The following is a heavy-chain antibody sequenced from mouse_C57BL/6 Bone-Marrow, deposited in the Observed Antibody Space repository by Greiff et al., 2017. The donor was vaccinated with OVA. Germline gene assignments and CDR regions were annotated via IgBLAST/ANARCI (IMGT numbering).Heavy chain of an antibody. Sequence: EVKLLESGGGLVQPKGSLKLSCAASGFTFNTYAMHWVRQAPGKGLEWVARIRRKSSNYATYYADSVKDRFTISRDDSQSMLYLQMNNLKTEDTAMYYCVRDYYGSSSFDYWGQGTTLTVSS. CDR2: IRRKSSNYAT. D-gene: IGHD1-1*01. CDR3: VRDYYGSSSFDY. V-gene: IGHV10-3*01. J-gene: IGHJ2*01. CDR1: GFTFNTYA.